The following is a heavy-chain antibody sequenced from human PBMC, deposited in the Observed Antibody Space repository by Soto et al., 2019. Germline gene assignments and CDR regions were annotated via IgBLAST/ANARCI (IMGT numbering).Heavy chain of an antibody. CDR3: AKAVFCSSDRCYYDY. CDR2: ITDDGRGT. J-gene: IGHJ4*02. D-gene: IGHD2-2*01. CDR1: GFTLSNSA. V-gene: IGHV3-23*01. Sequence: GGSLRLSCAASGFTLSNSAMSWVRQAPGKGLEWVSTITDDGRGTFYADSVKGRFTISRDNSRNTLFLQMNSLRAEDTAVHYCAKAVFCSSDRCYYDYLGQGALVTVSS.